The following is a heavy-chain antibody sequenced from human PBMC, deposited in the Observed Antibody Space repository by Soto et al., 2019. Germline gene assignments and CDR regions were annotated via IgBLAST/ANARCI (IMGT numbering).Heavy chain of an antibody. Sequence: QVQLVESGGGVVQPGRSLRLSCAASGFTFSSYGMHWVRQAPGKGLEWVAVIWYDGSNKYYADSVKGRFTISRDNSKNTLYLQMNSLRAEDTAVYYCARGLAASSSFDWGQGTLVTVSS. CDR2: IWYDGSNK. D-gene: IGHD6-6*01. CDR1: GFTFSSYG. V-gene: IGHV3-33*01. CDR3: ARGLAASSSFD. J-gene: IGHJ4*02.